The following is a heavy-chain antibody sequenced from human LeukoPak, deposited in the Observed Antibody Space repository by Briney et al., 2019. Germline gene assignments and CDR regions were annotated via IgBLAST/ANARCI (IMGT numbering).Heavy chain of an antibody. D-gene: IGHD3-9*01. CDR3: AKGPLERYFDWLSYFDY. CDR2: IRYDGSNK. J-gene: IGHJ4*02. CDR1: GFTFSSYG. V-gene: IGHV3-30*02. Sequence: GGSLRLSCAASGFTFSSYGMHWVRQAPGEGLEWVAFIRYDGSNKYYADSVKGRFTISRDNSKNTLYLQMNSLRAEDTAVYYCAKGPLERYFDWLSYFDYWGQGTLVTVSS.